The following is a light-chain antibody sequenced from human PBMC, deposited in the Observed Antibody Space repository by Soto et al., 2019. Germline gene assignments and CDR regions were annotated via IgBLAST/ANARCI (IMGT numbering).Light chain of an antibody. CDR1: SSDVGGYNF. V-gene: IGLV2-8*01. Sequence: QSVLTQPPSASGSPGQSVTISCTATSSDVGGYNFVSWYQQHPGKAPKLLISEVTKRPSGVPDRFSGSKSGYTASLTVSGLQAEDEADYYCSSYAGIDNYVIFGGGTKLTVL. CDR2: EVT. CDR3: SSYAGIDNYVI. J-gene: IGLJ2*01.